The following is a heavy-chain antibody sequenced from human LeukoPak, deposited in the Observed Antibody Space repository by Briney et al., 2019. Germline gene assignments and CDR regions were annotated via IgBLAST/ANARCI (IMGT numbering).Heavy chain of an antibody. CDR2: INPNSGGT. CDR1: GYTFTGYY. Sequence: GASVKVSCKASGYTFTGYYMHWVRQAPGQGLEWMGWINPNSGGTNYAQKFQGRVTMTRDTSTSTVYMELSSLRSEDTAVYYCARDDSARGWYVNYYYGMDVWGQGTTVTVSS. J-gene: IGHJ6*02. D-gene: IGHD6-19*01. CDR3: ARDDSARGWYVNYYYGMDV. V-gene: IGHV1-2*02.